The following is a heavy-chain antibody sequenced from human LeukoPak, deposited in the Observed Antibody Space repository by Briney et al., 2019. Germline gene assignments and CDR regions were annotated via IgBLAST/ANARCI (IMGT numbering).Heavy chain of an antibody. V-gene: IGHV3-30-3*01. Sequence: GGSLRLSCAASGFTVSSNYMAWVRQAPGKGLEWVAVISYDGSNKYYADSVKGRFTISRDNSKNTLYLQMNSLRAEDTAVYYCARKIAVAADFDYWGQGTLVTVSS. CDR1: GFTVSSNY. D-gene: IGHD6-19*01. CDR2: ISYDGSNK. J-gene: IGHJ4*02. CDR3: ARKIAVAADFDY.